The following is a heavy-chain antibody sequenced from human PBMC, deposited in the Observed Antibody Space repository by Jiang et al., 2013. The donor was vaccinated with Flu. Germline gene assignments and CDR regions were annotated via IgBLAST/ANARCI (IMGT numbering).Heavy chain of an antibody. V-gene: IGHV6-1*01. Sequence: SQTLSLTCAISGDSVSSKSAAWNWIRQSPSRGLEWLGRTYFRSNWYYNYEVSVKSRITINPDTSKNQFSLQLNSVTPEDTAVYYCARDQGHYGFWSGNLYGMDVWGQGTTVTVSS. CDR1: GDSVSSKSAA. D-gene: IGHD3-3*01. CDR2: TYFRSNWYY. CDR3: ARDQGHYGFWSGNLYGMDV. J-gene: IGHJ6*02.